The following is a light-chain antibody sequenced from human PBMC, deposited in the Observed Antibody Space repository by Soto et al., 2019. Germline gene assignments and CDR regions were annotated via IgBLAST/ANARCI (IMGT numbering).Light chain of an antibody. V-gene: IGKV3-15*01. Sequence: EIVMTQSPATLSVSPGERATLSCRASQSVNINLAWYQQKPGQAPRLLIFGASSRANGIPARFSGSGSGTEFTLTISNLQTEDFAVYYCQQYNKWPRTFGQGTKVDI. CDR1: QSVNIN. CDR3: QQYNKWPRT. J-gene: IGKJ1*01. CDR2: GAS.